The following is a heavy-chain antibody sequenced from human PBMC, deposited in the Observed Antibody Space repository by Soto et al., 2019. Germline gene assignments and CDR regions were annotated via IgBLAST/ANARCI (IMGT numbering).Heavy chain of an antibody. CDR1: GFTFSSYA. V-gene: IGHV3-23*01. CDR3: AKDLGDVSCCPYNWFDP. Sequence: GGSLRLSCAASGFTFSSYAMSWVRQAPGKGLEWVSAISGSGGSTYYADSVKGRFTISRDNSKNTLYLQMNSLRAEDTAVYYCAKDLGDVSCCPYNWFDPWGQGTLVTVSS. CDR2: ISGSGGST. J-gene: IGHJ5*02. D-gene: IGHD2-2*01.